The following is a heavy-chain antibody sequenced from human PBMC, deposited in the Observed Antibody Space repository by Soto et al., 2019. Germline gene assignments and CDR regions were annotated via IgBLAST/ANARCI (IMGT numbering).Heavy chain of an antibody. Sequence: ASVKVSCKASGYTFTSYGISWVRQPPGQGLEWMGWISAYNGNTNYAQKLQGRVTMTTDTSTSTAYMELRSLRSDDTAVYYCARGSPNWNYGWFDPWGQGTLVTVSS. V-gene: IGHV1-18*01. CDR1: GYTFTSYG. CDR2: ISAYNGNT. J-gene: IGHJ5*02. CDR3: ARGSPNWNYGWFDP. D-gene: IGHD1-7*01.